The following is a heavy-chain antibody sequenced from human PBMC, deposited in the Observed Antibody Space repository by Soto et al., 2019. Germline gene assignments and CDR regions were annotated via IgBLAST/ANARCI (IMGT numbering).Heavy chain of an antibody. D-gene: IGHD3-3*01. CDR1: GFTFSSHW. CDR3: AREILNYDFWSGPEDYFDY. CDR2: IKQDGSEK. J-gene: IGHJ4*02. V-gene: IGHV3-7*01. Sequence: GGYVRLSCAASGFTFSSHWMRWVRQSPGKGLEWVANIKQDGSEKYYVDSVKGRFTISRDNAKNSLYLQMNSLRAEDTAVYYCAREILNYDFWSGPEDYFDYWGQGTLVTVSS.